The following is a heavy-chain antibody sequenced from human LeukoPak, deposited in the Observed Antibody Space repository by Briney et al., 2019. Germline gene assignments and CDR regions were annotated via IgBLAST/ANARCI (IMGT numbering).Heavy chain of an antibody. V-gene: IGHV3-21*06. CDR1: GFTFNIHW. CDR3: AREERWITMVRGANDY. CDR2: ISDSASHI. J-gene: IGHJ4*02. Sequence: GGSLRLSCAASGFTFNIHWMNWVRQAPGKGLEWVSSISDSASHIYYADSVKGRFATSRDNVKNSLYLQMNNLRAEDTAVYYCAREERWITMVRGANDYWGQGTLVTVSS. D-gene: IGHD3-10*01.